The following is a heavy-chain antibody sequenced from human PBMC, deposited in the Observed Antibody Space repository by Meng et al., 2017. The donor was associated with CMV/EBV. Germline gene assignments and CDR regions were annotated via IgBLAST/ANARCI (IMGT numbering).Heavy chain of an antibody. CDR2: IRNKVHSYTT. Sequence: GESLKISCAASGFTFSDHYMDCVRQAPGKGLEWVGRIRNKVHSYTTEYAASVKGRFIISREDSKNSVYLQMNSLKTEDTAVYYCVRGSLDYWGQGTLVTVSS. CDR3: VRGSLDY. CDR1: GFTFSDHY. J-gene: IGHJ4*02. V-gene: IGHV3-72*01.